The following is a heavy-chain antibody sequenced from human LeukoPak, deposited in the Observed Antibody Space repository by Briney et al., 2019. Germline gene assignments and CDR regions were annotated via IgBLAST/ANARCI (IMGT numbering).Heavy chain of an antibody. CDR3: ARGVAALMDV. CDR1: RFTFSNYW. Sequence: PGGSLRLSCAASRFTFSNYWMNWVRQAPGKGLEWVANIKQDASEKYYVDSVRGRFTISRDNAKNSLHLQMDSLRGEDTAVYFCARGVAALMDVWGKGTTVTVSS. D-gene: IGHD6-6*01. V-gene: IGHV3-7*04. J-gene: IGHJ6*03. CDR2: IKQDASEK.